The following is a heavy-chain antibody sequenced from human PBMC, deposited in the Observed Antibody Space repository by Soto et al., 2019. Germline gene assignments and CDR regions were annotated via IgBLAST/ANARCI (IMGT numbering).Heavy chain of an antibody. V-gene: IGHV3-21*01. CDR3: ARDGGYCSGGSCYTYYFDY. CDR2: ISSSIIYI. CDR1: GFTFSSYS. J-gene: IGHJ4*02. D-gene: IGHD2-15*01. Sequence: EVQLVESGGGLVKPGGSLRLSCAASGFTFSSYSMNWVRQAPGKGLEWVSSISSSIIYIYYADTVKGRFTISRYNAKNSLYLQMNSLRAEDTAVYYCARDGGYCSGGSCYTYYFDYWGQGTLVTVSS.